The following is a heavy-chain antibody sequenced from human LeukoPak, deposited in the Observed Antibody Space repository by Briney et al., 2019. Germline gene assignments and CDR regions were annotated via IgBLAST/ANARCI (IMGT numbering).Heavy chain of an antibody. Sequence: PLETLSLTCTVSGGSISSYYWSWIRQPPGKGLEWIGYIYYSGSTNYNPSLKSRVTISVDTSKNQFSLKLSSVTAADTAVYYCAREFYGSGSNAPYYYYYGMDVWGRGTTVTVSS. CDR3: AREFYGSGSNAPYYYYYGMDV. J-gene: IGHJ6*02. CDR1: GGSISSYY. V-gene: IGHV4-59*01. CDR2: IYYSGST. D-gene: IGHD3-10*01.